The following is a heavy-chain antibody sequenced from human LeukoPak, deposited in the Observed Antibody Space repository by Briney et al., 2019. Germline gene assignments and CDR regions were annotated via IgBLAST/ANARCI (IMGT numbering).Heavy chain of an antibody. CDR1: GGSISSGSYY. D-gene: IGHD4-17*01. CDR3: ARRWGYGDYDFDY. V-gene: IGHV4-39*01. CDR2: IYYSGST. J-gene: IGHJ4*02. Sequence: SETLSLTCSVSGGSISSGSYYWSWIRQPPGKGLEWIGSIYYSGSTYYNPSLKSRVTISVDTSKNQFSLKLSSVTAADTAVYYCARRWGYGDYDFDYWGQGTLVTVSS.